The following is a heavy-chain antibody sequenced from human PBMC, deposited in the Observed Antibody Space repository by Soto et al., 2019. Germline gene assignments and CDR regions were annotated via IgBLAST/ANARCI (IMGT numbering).Heavy chain of an antibody. D-gene: IGHD6-19*01. CDR3: VRAPEQRPLDF. V-gene: IGHV3-74*03. CDR2: ISVDGRDT. CDR1: GFSLSDYW. J-gene: IGHJ4*01. Sequence: EVQLMELGGGLVQPGGSLRLSCAASGFSLSDYWMHWVRQVSGKGLLWVSRISVDGRDTTYADSVKGRFTISRDNAKNTLYLQMDSLRAEDTAVYYCVRAPEQRPLDFWGHGSLVTVSS.